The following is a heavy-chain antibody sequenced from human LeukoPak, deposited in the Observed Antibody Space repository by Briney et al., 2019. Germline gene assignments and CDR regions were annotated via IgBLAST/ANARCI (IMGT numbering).Heavy chain of an antibody. CDR3: ARDPVVTPSYSDY. V-gene: IGHV1-46*01. Sequence: GASVTVSCKASGYTFTSYYMHWVRQAPGQGLEWMGIINPSGGSTSYAQKFQGRVTMTRDMSTSTVYMELSSLRSEDTAVYYCARDPVVTPSYSDYWGQGTLVTVSS. J-gene: IGHJ4*02. D-gene: IGHD4-23*01. CDR2: INPSGGST. CDR1: GYTFTSYY.